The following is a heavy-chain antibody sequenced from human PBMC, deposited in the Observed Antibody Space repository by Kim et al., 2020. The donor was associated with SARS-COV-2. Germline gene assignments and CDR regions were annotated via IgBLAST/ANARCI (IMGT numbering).Heavy chain of an antibody. V-gene: IGHV4-34*01. J-gene: IGHJ4*02. CDR1: GGSFSGYY. Sequence: SETLSLTCAVYGGSFSGYYWSWIRQPPGKGLEWIGEINHSGSTNYNPSLKSRVTISVDTSKNQFSLKLSSVTAADTAVYYCARGCITMIPVYYFDYWGQGTLVTVSS. CDR2: INHSGST. CDR3: ARGCITMIPVYYFDY. D-gene: IGHD3-22*01.